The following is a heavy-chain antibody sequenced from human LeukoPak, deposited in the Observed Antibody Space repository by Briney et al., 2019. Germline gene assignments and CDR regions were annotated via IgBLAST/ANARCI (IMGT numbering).Heavy chain of an antibody. V-gene: IGHV3-48*03. J-gene: IGHJ4*02. Sequence: GGSLRLSCTASGFTFSSYEMNWVRQAPGKGLEWVSYISYSGSATTYGDSVKGRFTIFRDNTKNSFYLQMDSLRAEDTAVYYCARGSWSAAGTSIDYWGQGTLVTVSS. CDR3: ARGSWSAAGTSIDY. CDR2: ISYSGSAT. CDR1: GFTFSSYE. D-gene: IGHD6-13*01.